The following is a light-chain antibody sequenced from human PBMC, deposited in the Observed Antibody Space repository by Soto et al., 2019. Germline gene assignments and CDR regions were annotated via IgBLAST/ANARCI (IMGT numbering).Light chain of an antibody. J-gene: IGKJ1*01. CDR2: GAS. CDR3: QQYGSSPRT. Sequence: EMVMTQSRGTQSPSPGKTANLCYXXSQSVSSSYLAWYQQKPGQDPRLLLYGASSRATGIPDRFSGSGSGTDFTLTISRLEPEDFAAYYCQQYGSSPRTFGQGTKVDIK. V-gene: IGKV3-20*01. CDR1: QSVSSSY.